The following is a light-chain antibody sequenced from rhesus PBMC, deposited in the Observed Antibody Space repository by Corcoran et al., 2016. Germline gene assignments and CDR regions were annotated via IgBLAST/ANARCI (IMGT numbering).Light chain of an antibody. CDR1: ESVGTY. CDR2: SAS. V-gene: IGKV3-40*03. CDR3: QQYNDLLPT. Sequence: EIVMTQSPATLSLSPGETATLSCRASESVGTYLAWYQQKPGQAPKLSVHSASFRATGIPYRFSGSGSRTAVTLTVNSLEPEDVGVYHCQQYNDLLPTFGQGTKVEIK. J-gene: IGKJ1*01.